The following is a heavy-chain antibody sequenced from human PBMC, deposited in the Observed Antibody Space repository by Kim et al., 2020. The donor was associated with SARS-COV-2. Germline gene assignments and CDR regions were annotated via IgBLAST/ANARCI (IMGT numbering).Heavy chain of an antibody. CDR2: IYNSGNT. Sequence: SETLSLTCTVSGGAISSHYWSWIRQPPGKGLEWIGDIYNSGNTKYNPSLKSRVTISVDMSKNEFSLTVKSVTAADTAIYYCASAGSHGLGWFDPCGQGT. V-gene: IGHV4-59*11. J-gene: IGHJ5*02. CDR3: ASAGSHGLGWFDP. D-gene: IGHD3-16*01. CDR1: GGAISSHY.